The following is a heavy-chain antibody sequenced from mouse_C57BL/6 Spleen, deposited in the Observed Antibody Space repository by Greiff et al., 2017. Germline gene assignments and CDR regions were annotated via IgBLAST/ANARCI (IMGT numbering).Heavy chain of an antibody. CDR1: GYTFTDYN. J-gene: IGHJ3*01. V-gene: IGHV1-18*01. CDR3: ARGHRIYGPRFAY. CDR2: INTNNGGT. Sequence: VQLQQSGPELVKPGASVKIPCKASGYTFTDYNMDWVKQSHGKSLEWIGDINTNNGGTIYNQTFKGKATLPVDKSSSTAYMELRSLTSEDTAVYYCARGHRIYGPRFAYWGQGTLVTVSA. D-gene: IGHD1-1*01.